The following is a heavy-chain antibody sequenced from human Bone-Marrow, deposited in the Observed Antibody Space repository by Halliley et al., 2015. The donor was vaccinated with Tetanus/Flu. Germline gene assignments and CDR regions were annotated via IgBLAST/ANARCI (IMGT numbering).Heavy chain of an antibody. D-gene: IGHD5-12*01. CDR2: MNPNSGNT. CDR1: GYTFTSYD. V-gene: IGHV1-8*01. CDR3: ARGEMAIVTFFDL. J-gene: IGHJ4*02. Sequence: QMQLVQSGAEVKKPGASVKVSCKASGYTFTSYDINWVRQATGQGLEWMGWMNPNSGNTGYAQKFQGRVTMTRNTSKTTAYMELSSLRSDDTAVYYCARGEMAIVTFFDLWGQGSLVTVSS.